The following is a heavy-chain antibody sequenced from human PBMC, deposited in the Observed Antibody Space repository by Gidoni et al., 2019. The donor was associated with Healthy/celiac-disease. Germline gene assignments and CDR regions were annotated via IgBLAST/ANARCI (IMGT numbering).Heavy chain of an antibody. J-gene: IGHJ4*02. D-gene: IGHD2-21*01. CDR2: IYTSGST. CDR3: AREPPGDWRDLFFDY. V-gene: IGHV4-4*07. Sequence: QVQLQESGPGLVQPSETLALTCTVPGGSISSYYWSWLRQPAGKGLEWIGRIYTSGSTNYNPSLKSRVTMSVDTSKNQFSLKLSSVTAADTAVYYCAREPPGDWRDLFFDYWGQGTLVTVSS. CDR1: GGSISSYY.